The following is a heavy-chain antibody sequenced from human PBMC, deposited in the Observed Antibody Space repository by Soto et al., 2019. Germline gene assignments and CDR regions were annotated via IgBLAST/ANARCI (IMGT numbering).Heavy chain of an antibody. V-gene: IGHV1-18*01. CDR1: GYTFTSYG. CDR3: ARVAMDCSGGSCYPGAFDY. Sequence: QVQLVQSGAEVKKPGASVKVSCKASGYTFTSYGISWVRQAPGQGLEWMGWISAYNGNTNYAQKLQGRVTMTTDTPTSTAYMELRSLRSDDTAVYYCARVAMDCSGGSCYPGAFDYWGQGTLVTVSS. D-gene: IGHD2-15*01. J-gene: IGHJ4*02. CDR2: ISAYNGNT.